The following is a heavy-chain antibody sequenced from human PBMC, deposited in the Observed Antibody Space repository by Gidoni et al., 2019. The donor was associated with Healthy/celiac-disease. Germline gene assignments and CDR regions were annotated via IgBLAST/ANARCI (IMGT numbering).Heavy chain of an antibody. J-gene: IGHJ6*02. CDR3: ASLYGMDV. Sequence: QVQLQQWGAGLLKPSETLSLTCAVYGGSFSGYYWSWIRQPPGKGLEWIGEINHSGSTNYHPSLKSRVTISVDTSKNQFSLKLSSVTAADTAVYYCASLYGMDVWGQGTTVTVSS. CDR1: GGSFSGYY. V-gene: IGHV4-34*01. CDR2: INHSGST.